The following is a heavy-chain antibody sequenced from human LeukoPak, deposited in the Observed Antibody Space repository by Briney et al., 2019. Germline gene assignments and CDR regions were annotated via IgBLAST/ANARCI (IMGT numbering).Heavy chain of an antibody. CDR1: GDSTSSGDYY. CDR2: ISSSGST. CDR3: AREREGPYGYLDY. J-gene: IGHJ4*02. D-gene: IGHD4-17*01. V-gene: IGHV4-61*02. Sequence: SETLSLTCTVSGDSTSSGDYYWSWIRQPAGKGLEWIGRISSSGSTNYNPSLKSRVTISVDTSKNQFSLKLSSVTAADTGVYYCAREREGPYGYLDYWGQGTLVTVSS.